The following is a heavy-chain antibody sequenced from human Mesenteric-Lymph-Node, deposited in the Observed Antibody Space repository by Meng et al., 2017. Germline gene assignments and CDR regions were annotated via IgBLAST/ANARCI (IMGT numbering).Heavy chain of an antibody. V-gene: IGHV3-43*01. D-gene: IGHD2-15*01. CDR2: INWDEGTT. J-gene: IGHJ2*01. CDR1: GFTFDDYT. CDR3: AKDMGLGALPGL. Sequence: GESLKISCAASGFTFDDYTMHWVRQVPGKGLEWVSLINWDEGTTYYADSVKGRFIISRDNSKNSLYLQMNSLRSEDTALYYCAKDMGLGALPGLWGRGTLVTVSS.